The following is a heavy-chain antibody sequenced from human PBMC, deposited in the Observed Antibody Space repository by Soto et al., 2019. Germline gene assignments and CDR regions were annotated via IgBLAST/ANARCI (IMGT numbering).Heavy chain of an antibody. D-gene: IGHD3-3*01. Sequence: ASETLSLTCAVYGGSFSGYYWSWIRQPPGKGLEWIGEINHSGSTNYNPSLKSRVTISVDTSKNQFSLKLSSVTAADTAVYYCATANYDFWSGYYTGSGYFDYWGQGTLVTVSS. CDR3: ATANYDFWSGYYTGSGYFDY. CDR2: INHSGST. J-gene: IGHJ4*02. CDR1: GGSFSGYY. V-gene: IGHV4-34*01.